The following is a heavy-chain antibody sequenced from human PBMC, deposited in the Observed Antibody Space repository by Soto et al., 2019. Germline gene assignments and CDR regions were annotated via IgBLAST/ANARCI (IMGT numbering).Heavy chain of an antibody. D-gene: IGHD2-21*02. CDR2: IVADGTGL. CDR1: GFRFSNYG. CDR3: AGDDDLPDCGLDH. J-gene: IGHJ4*02. V-gene: IGHV3-33*01. Sequence: QVQLVESGGGVVQPGKSLRLSCAASGFRFSNYGMHWVRQAPGKGLEWLAVIVADGTGLHYADSVRGRFTISRDNSKNTLYLQLSSLGADDTAIYFCAGDDDLPDCGLDHWGQGTLVTVSS.